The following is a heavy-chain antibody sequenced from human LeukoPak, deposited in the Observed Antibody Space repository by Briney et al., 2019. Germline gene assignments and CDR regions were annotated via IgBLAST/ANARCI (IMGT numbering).Heavy chain of an antibody. CDR2: ISSSSSYI. CDR1: GGSISSYY. CDR3: ARDLAT. D-gene: IGHD5-12*01. V-gene: IGHV3-21*01. Sequence: PSETLSLTCTVSGGSISSYYWSWIRQPPGKGLEWVSSISSSSSYIYYADSVKGRFTISRDNAKNSLYLQMNSLRAEDTAVYYCARDLATGGQGTLVTVSS. J-gene: IGHJ4*02.